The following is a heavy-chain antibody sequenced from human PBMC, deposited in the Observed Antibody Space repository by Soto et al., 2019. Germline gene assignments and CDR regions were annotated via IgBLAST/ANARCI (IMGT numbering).Heavy chain of an antibody. CDR3: ASPRSGSYRATGAFDI. Sequence: QVQLVQSGAEVKKPGSSVKVSCKASGGTFSSYAISWVRQAPGQGLEWMGGIIPIFGTANYAQKFQGRVTMTADESTSSADMELSSLRSEDTAVYYCASPRSGSYRATGAFDIWGQGTMVTVSS. CDR1: GGTFSSYA. D-gene: IGHD3-10*01. J-gene: IGHJ3*02. CDR2: IIPIFGTA. V-gene: IGHV1-69*01.